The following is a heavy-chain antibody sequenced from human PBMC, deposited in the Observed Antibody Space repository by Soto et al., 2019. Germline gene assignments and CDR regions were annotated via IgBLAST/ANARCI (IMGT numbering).Heavy chain of an antibody. CDR2: IYHSGST. D-gene: IGHD3-22*01. CDR1: GGSISSGGYS. V-gene: IGHV4-30-2*01. Sequence: SETLSLTCAVSGGSISSGGYSWSWIRQPPGKGLEWIGYIYHSGSTYYNPSLKSRVTISVDRSKNQFSLKLSSVTAADTAVYYCAGDGGGGYYFDSSGYLDYWGQGTLVTVS. CDR3: AGDGGGGYYFDSSGYLDY. J-gene: IGHJ4*02.